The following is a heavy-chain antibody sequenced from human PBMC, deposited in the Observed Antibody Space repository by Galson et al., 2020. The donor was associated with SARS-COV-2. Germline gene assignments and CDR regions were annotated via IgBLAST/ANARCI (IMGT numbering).Heavy chain of an antibody. D-gene: IGHD3-16*01. CDR1: GFIFSNYA. J-gene: IGHJ4*02. CDR3: AKVQPIGRLDEDF. V-gene: IGHV3-23*01. Sequence: GGSLRPSCAASGFIFSNYALNWVRQAPGQGLEWVAAISASGDKSFYADSVRGRFTISRDNSKNTLDLQMNNLRVEDTAVYYCAKVQPIGRLDEDFWGQGTLVSVSS. CDR2: ISASGDKS.